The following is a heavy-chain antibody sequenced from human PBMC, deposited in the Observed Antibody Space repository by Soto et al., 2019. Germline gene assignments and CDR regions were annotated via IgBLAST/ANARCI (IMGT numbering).Heavy chain of an antibody. Sequence: QVQLVQSGAEVKKPGSSVKVSCKASGGTFSSYAISWVRQAPGQGLEWMGGIIPIFGTANYAQKFQGRVTITADKSTSTAYMELNSLRSEDTAVYYCARSLGHYDSSGYYYRGWFDPWGQGTLVTVSS. D-gene: IGHD3-22*01. CDR3: ARSLGHYDSSGYYYRGWFDP. CDR1: GGTFSSYA. V-gene: IGHV1-69*06. J-gene: IGHJ5*02. CDR2: IIPIFGTA.